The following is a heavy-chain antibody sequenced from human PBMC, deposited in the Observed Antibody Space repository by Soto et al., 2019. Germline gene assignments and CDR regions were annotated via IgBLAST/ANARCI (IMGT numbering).Heavy chain of an antibody. CDR2: ISSNSAYI. D-gene: IGHD6-13*01. Sequence: GGSLRLSCAASGFTFRSFTMNWVRQAPGKGLECVSTISSNSAYIYYTDALRGRFTISRDNAKNSLHLQMNSLRAEDTAVHYCTRDASRDSSARGWFDPWGPGTLVTVSS. CDR3: TRDASRDSSARGWFDP. V-gene: IGHV3-21*01. CDR1: GFTFRSFT. J-gene: IGHJ5*02.